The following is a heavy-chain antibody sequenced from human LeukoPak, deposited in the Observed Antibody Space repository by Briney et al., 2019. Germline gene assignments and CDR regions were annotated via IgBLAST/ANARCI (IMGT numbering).Heavy chain of an antibody. D-gene: IGHD2-15*01. Sequence: PSETLSLTCAVYGGSFSGYYWSWIRQPPGKGLEWIGEINHSGSTNYNPSLKSRVTISVDTSKNQFSLKLSSVTAADTAVYYCATESSAGSCRGGSCYSDVHYWGQGTLVTLSS. CDR3: ATESSAGSCRGGSCYSDVHY. J-gene: IGHJ4*02. V-gene: IGHV4-34*01. CDR1: GGSFSGYY. CDR2: INHSGST.